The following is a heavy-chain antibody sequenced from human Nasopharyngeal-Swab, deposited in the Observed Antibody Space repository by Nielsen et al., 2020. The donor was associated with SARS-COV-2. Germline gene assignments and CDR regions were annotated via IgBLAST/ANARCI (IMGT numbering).Heavy chain of an antibody. Sequence: GGSLRLSCAASGFTFSNAWMSWVRQAPGKGLEWAGRIKSKTDGGTTDYAAPVKGRFTISRDDSKNTLYLQMNSLKTEDTAVYYCTTDFDYWGQGTLVTVSS. J-gene: IGHJ4*02. CDR2: IKSKTDGGTT. CDR1: GFTFSNAW. CDR3: TTDFDY. V-gene: IGHV3-15*01.